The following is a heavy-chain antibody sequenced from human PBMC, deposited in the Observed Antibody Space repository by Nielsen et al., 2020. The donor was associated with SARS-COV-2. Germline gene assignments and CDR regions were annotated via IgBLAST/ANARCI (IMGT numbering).Heavy chain of an antibody. V-gene: IGHV3-23*01. D-gene: IGHD1-26*01. CDR2: ISGSGGST. CDR1: GFTFSSYA. CDR3: ARDRSGNFDF. J-gene: IGHJ4*02. Sequence: GGSLRLSCAASGFTFSSYAMSWVRQAPGKGLEWVSAISGSGGSTYYADSVKGRFTISRDNAKNSLVLQMNSLRAEDTAVYYCARDRSGNFDFWGQGTPVTVSS.